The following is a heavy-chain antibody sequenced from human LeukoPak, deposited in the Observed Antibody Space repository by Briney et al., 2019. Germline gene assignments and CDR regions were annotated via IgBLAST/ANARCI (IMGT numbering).Heavy chain of an antibody. CDR1: GGSIRSSYYY. Sequence: SETLSLTCTVSGGSIRSSYYYWGWIRQPPGKGLEWIGSIYDSGSTYYNPSLKSRVTISVDTSKNQFSLKLSSVTAADTAVYYCARGYWDYDSSGYYAPSRRYYYYYGMDVWGQGTTVTVSS. D-gene: IGHD3-22*01. CDR2: IYDSGST. CDR3: ARGYWDYDSSGYYAPSRRYYYYYGMDV. V-gene: IGHV4-39*07. J-gene: IGHJ6*02.